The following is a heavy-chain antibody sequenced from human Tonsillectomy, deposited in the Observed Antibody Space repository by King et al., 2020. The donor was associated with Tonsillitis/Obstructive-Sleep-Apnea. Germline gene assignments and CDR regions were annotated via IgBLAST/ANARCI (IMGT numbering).Heavy chain of an antibody. V-gene: IGHV1-69*01. D-gene: IGHD3-10*01. CDR3: ARDLTCQYRAHDAFDI. CDR1: GGTFSSYA. J-gene: IGHJ3*02. CDR2: IIPIFGTA. Sequence: QLVQSGAEVKKPGSSVKVSCKASGGTFSSYAISWVRQAPGQGLEWMGGIIPIFGTANYAQKFQGRVTITADESTSTAYMELSSLRSEDTAVYYCARDLTCQYRAHDAFDIWGQGTMVTVSS.